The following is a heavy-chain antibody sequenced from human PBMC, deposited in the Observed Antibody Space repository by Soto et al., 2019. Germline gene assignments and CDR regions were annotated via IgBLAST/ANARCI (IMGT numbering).Heavy chain of an antibody. V-gene: IGHV4-59*01. J-gene: IGHJ4*02. D-gene: IGHD3-3*01. CDR3: ARVDYDFWSGYYYYFDY. CDR1: GGSLSSDY. CDR2: IYHSGST. Sequence: PSETLTLTCTVSGGSLSSDYWGWRRQPPGKGREWIGYIYHSGSTNYNPSLKSRVTISVDTSKNQFSLKLRSVTAADTAVYYCARVDYDFWSGYYYYFDYWGQGTLVTVSS.